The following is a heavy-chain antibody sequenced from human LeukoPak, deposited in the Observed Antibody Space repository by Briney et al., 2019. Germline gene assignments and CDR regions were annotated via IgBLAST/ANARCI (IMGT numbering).Heavy chain of an antibody. Sequence: GGSLRLSCAACGFTVITNDMTWVRQAPGKGLEWVSVLYSDGNTKYADSVQGRFTISRDNSKNTLYLEMNSLSPDDTAVYYCARGVEPLAANTLAYWGQGTLVTVSS. CDR1: GFTVITND. CDR2: LYSDGNT. CDR3: ARGVEPLAANTLAY. V-gene: IGHV3-53*01. D-gene: IGHD3-16*01. J-gene: IGHJ4*02.